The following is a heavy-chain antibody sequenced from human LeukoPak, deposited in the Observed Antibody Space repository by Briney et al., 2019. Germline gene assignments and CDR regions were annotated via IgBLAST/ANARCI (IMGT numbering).Heavy chain of an antibody. Sequence: PGGSLRLSCAAFGFTFSSYAMHWVRRAPGKGLQWVAVISYDGSNKYYADSVKGRFTISRDNSKNTLYLQMNSLRAEDTAVYYCARHHVGYFDYWGHGTLVTVSS. D-gene: IGHD1-26*01. CDR3: ARHHVGYFDY. V-gene: IGHV3-30-3*01. CDR1: GFTFSSYA. J-gene: IGHJ4*01. CDR2: ISYDGSNK.